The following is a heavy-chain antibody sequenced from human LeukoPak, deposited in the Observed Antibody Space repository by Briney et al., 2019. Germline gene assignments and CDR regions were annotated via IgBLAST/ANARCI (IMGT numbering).Heavy chain of an antibody. CDR1: GGSISSYY. D-gene: IGHD6-6*01. Sequence: SETLSLTCTVSGGSISSYYWSWIRQPPGKGLEWIGYIYYSGSTNYNPSLKSRVTISVDTSKNQFSLKLSSVTAADTAVYYCARVRGAHLAARPQRGWFDPWGQGTLVTVSS. CDR3: ARVRGAHLAARPQRGWFDP. CDR2: IYYSGST. V-gene: IGHV4-59*01. J-gene: IGHJ5*02.